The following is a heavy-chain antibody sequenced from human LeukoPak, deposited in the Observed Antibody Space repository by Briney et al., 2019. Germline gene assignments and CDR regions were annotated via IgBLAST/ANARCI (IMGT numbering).Heavy chain of an antibody. D-gene: IGHD3-22*01. CDR3: ARDRPNYYGSDGHYYRRDGDY. CDR2: ITSRGEST. CDR1: GFTFSIYA. Sequence: GGSLRLSCAASGFTFSIYAMSWVRQAPGEGLQWVSSITSRGESTWYVDSVKGRFTITRDNSENTLYLQMHSLRAEDTAVYYCARDRPNYYGSDGHYYRRDGDYWGRGTLVSVSS. V-gene: IGHV3-23*01. J-gene: IGHJ4*02.